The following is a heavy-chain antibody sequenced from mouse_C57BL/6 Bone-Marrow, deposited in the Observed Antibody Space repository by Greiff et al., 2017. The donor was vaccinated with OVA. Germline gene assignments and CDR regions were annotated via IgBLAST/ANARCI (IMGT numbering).Heavy chain of an antibody. V-gene: IGHV1-82*01. D-gene: IGHD1-1*01. CDR2: IYPGDGDT. J-gene: IGHJ4*01. Sequence: QVQLQQSGPELVKPGASVKISCKASGYAFSSSWMNWVKQRPGKGLEWIGRIYPGDGDTNYNGKFKGKATLTADKSSSTAYMQLSILTSEYSAVYFCARCWYYCSSYYAMDYWGQGTSVTVSS. CDR3: ARCWYYCSSYYAMDY. CDR1: GYAFSSSW.